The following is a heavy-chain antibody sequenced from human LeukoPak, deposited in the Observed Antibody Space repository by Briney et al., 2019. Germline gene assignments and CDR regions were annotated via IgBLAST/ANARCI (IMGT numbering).Heavy chain of an antibody. CDR3: ARGTTVTTKFFDY. CDR2: IYHSGST. CDR1: GGSISSYS. Sequence: SETLSLTCTVSGGSISSYSWSWIRQPPGKGLEWIGSIYHSGSTYYNPSLKSRVTISVDTSKNQFSLKLSSVTAADTAVYYCARGTTVTTKFFDYWGQGTLVTVSS. D-gene: IGHD4-11*01. V-gene: IGHV4-59*08. J-gene: IGHJ4*02.